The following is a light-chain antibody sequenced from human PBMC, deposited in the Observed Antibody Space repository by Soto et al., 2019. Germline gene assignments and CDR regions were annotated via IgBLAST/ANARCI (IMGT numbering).Light chain of an antibody. J-gene: IGLJ2*01. Sequence: QPVLTQPPSVSGAPGQRVTISCTGGSSSIGAGYDVHWYQHLPGTAPKLLIYGDSNRPSGVPDRFSGSKSGTSASLAITGLQAEDEGDYYCQSYDSSLSGRVVFGGGTKLTVL. CDR1: SSSIGAGYD. CDR2: GDS. CDR3: QSYDSSLSGRVV. V-gene: IGLV1-40*01.